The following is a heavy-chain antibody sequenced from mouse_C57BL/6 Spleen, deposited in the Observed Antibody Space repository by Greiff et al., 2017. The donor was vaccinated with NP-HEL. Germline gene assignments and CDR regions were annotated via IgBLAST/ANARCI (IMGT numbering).Heavy chain of an antibody. J-gene: IGHJ1*03. CDR1: GYAFSSSW. D-gene: IGHD1-1*01. CDR2: IYPGDGDT. V-gene: IGHV1-82*01. Sequence: VQLQQSGPELVKPGASVKISCKASGYAFSSSWMNWVKQRPGKGLEWIGRIYPGDGDTNYNGKFKGKATLTADKSSSTAYMQLSSLTSEDSAVYFCARYYGSPPYFDVWGTGTTVTVSS. CDR3: ARYYGSPPYFDV.